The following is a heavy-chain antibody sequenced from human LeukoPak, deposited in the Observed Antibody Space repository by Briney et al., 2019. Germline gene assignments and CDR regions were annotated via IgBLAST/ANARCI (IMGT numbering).Heavy chain of an antibody. Sequence: SETLSLTCAVYGGSFSGYYWSWIRQPPGKGLEWIGEINHSGSTNYNPSLKSRVTISVDTSKNQFSLKLSSVTAADTAVYYCARHSHSSGWYWYFDYWGQGTLVTVPS. V-gene: IGHV4-34*01. J-gene: IGHJ4*02. CDR1: GGSFSGYY. D-gene: IGHD6-19*01. CDR3: ARHSHSSGWYWYFDY. CDR2: INHSGST.